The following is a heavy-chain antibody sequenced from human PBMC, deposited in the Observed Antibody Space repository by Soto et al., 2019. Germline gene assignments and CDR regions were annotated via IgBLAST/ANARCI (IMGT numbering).Heavy chain of an antibody. Sequence: GGSLRLSCAASGFIFTRYSMNWVRQAPGKGLEWASSISSTTNYIYYGDSMKGRFTISRDNAKNSLYLEMNSLRAEDTAVYYCARESEDLTSNFDYWGQGTLVTVSS. CDR3: ARESEDLTSNFDY. V-gene: IGHV3-21*06. CDR1: GFIFTRYS. CDR2: ISSTTNYI. J-gene: IGHJ4*02.